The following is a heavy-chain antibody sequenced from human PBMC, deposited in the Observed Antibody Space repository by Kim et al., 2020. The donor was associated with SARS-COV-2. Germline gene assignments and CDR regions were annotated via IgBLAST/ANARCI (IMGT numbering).Heavy chain of an antibody. J-gene: IGHJ3*02. CDR3: AAALGRGATNGAFDI. V-gene: IGHV4-39*01. CDR2: IYYSGST. CDR1: GGSISSSSYY. D-gene: IGHD1-26*01. Sequence: SETLSLTCTVSGGSISSSSYYWGWIRQPPGKGLEWIGSIYYSGSTYYNPSLKSRVTISVDTSKNQFSLKLSSVTAADTAVYYCAAALGRGATNGAFDIWGQGTTVTVSS.